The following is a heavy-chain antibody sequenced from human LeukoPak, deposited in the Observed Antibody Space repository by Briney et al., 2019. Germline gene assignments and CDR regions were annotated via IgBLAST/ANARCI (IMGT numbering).Heavy chain of an antibody. CDR2: IYHSEST. Sequence: ASETLSLTCIVSAYSISSGYYWGWIRQPPGKGLEWIGSIYHSESTYYNPSLKSRVTISVDTSKNQFSLKLSSVTAADTAVYYCARPSTWIRNYMDVWGKGTTVTVSS. D-gene: IGHD5-18*01. CDR1: AYSISSGYY. J-gene: IGHJ6*03. V-gene: IGHV4-38-2*02. CDR3: ARPSTWIRNYMDV.